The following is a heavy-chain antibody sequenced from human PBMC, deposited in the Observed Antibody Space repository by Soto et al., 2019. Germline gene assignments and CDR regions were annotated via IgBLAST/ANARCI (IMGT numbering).Heavy chain of an antibody. CDR3: ARGQPGDKVPDYGLYYYGMDV. V-gene: IGHV1-18*04. D-gene: IGHD4-17*01. Sequence: ASVKVSCKASGYTFTSYGISWVRQAPGQGLEWMGWISAYNGNTNYAQKLQGRVTMTTDTSTSTAYMELRSLRSDDTAVYYCARGQPGDKVPDYGLYYYGMDVWGQGTTVTVSS. CDR1: GYTFTSYG. J-gene: IGHJ6*02. CDR2: ISAYNGNT.